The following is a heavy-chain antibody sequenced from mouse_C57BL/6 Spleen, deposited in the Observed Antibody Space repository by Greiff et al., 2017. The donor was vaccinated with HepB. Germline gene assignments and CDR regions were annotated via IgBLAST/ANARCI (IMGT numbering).Heavy chain of an antibody. Sequence: EVQLQPSGAELVKPGASVKLSCTASGFNFNDYYMHWVQQRTKQGLEWIGRIDPEDGVTKYAPKFQGKDTITADTSSNTAYLQLSSLTSEDTAVYYDARTLNWDCDAMDDWGQGTTVTVSS. D-gene: IGHD4-1*02. CDR3: ARTLNWDCDAMDD. CDR1: GFNFNDYY. V-gene: IGHV14-2*01. CDR2: IDPEDGVT. J-gene: IGHJ4*01.